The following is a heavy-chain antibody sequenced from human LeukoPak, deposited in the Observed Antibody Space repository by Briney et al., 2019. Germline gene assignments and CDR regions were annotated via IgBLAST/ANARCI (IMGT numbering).Heavy chain of an antibody. J-gene: IGHJ5*02. CDR2: IYYSGST. CDR3: ARHYDFWSGLNWFDP. CDR1: GGSINSSSHY. V-gene: IGHV4-39*01. Sequence: SETLSLTCTVSGGSINSSSHYWAWIRQPPGKGPEWIGTIYYSGSTYYNPSLKSRVTISVDTSKNQFSLKLSSVTAADTAVYYCARHYDFWSGLNWFDPWGQGTLVTVSS. D-gene: IGHD3-3*01.